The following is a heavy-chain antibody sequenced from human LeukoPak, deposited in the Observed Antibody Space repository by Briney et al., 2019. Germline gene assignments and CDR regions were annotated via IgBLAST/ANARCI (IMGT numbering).Heavy chain of an antibody. J-gene: IGHJ4*02. V-gene: IGHV3-53*01. Sequence: GGSLRLSCAASGFTVSYNYMSWVRQAPGKGLEWVSVIYSGGGTYYGDSVKGRFTISRDNSKDTLYLQMNSLRAEDTAVYYCARDLQYGGGDYWGQGTLVTVSS. CDR2: IYSGGGT. CDR3: ARDLQYGGGDY. CDR1: GFTVSYNY. D-gene: IGHD4-23*01.